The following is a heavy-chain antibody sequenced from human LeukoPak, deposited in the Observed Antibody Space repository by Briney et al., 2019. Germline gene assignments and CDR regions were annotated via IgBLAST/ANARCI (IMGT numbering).Heavy chain of an antibody. V-gene: IGHV3-13*01. J-gene: IGHJ3*02. Sequence: GGSLRLSCEASGFTFGDYDMHWVRQATGKGLEWVSAIRSIGDRFYSGSVKGRFTISRENAKNTFYLEMNSLRVGDTAVYYCARLYSSGRYANAFDTWGQGTVVTASS. CDR2: IRSIGDR. D-gene: IGHD6-19*01. CDR3: ARLYSSGRYANAFDT. CDR1: GFTFGDYD.